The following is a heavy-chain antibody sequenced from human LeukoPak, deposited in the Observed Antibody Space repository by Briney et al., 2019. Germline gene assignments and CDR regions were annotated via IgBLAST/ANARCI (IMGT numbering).Heavy chain of an antibody. J-gene: IGHJ4*02. CDR3: ARVTAAAQRNY. Sequence: GGSLRLSCAASGFTFSSYSMNWVRQAPGKGLEWVSYISSSSSTIYYADSVKGRFTISRDNAKNSLYLQMNSLRAEDTAVYYCARVTAAAQRNYWGQGTLVTVSS. V-gene: IGHV3-48*04. CDR2: ISSSSSTI. CDR1: GFTFSSYS. D-gene: IGHD6-13*01.